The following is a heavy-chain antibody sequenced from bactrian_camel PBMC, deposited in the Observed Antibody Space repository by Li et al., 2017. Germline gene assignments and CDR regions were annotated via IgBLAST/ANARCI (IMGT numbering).Heavy chain of an antibody. D-gene: IGHD2*01. V-gene: IGHV3S54*01. Sequence: HVQLVESGGGSVQVRGSLRLACKISEHTYKPNCVAWFRQAPGKKREGVAVIYPEANLSVYDDAVQGRFTISRDNAKNTVYLQMNSLKPEDTAMYYCAARGPYCYTKLSVRDFTYWGQGTQVTVS. CDR3: AARGPYCYTKLSVRDFTY. CDR1: EHTYKPNC. CDR2: IYPEANLS. J-gene: IGHJ6*01.